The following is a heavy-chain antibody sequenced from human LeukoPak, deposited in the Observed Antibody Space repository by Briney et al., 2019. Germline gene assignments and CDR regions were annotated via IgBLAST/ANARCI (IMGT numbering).Heavy chain of an antibody. Sequence: GGSLRLSCAASGSTFSDYYMSWIRQAPGKGLEWVSYISSSGSTIYYADSVKGRFTISRDNAKNSLYLQMNSLRAEDTAVYYCARDPLYYYDSSGYSPPYWGQGTLVTVSS. D-gene: IGHD3-22*01. CDR1: GSTFSDYY. CDR2: ISSSGSTI. V-gene: IGHV3-11*04. CDR3: ARDPLYYYDSSGYSPPY. J-gene: IGHJ4*02.